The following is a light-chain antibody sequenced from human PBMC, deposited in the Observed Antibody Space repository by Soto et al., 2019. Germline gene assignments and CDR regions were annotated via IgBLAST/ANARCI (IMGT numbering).Light chain of an antibody. Sequence: EIAMTQAPATLSVSPGDRPTLSCRASQSVSSNLAWYQQRPGQAPRLLIYGASTRATGIPARFSGSGSGTEFTLTISSLQSEDFAVYYCQQYNNWPRTFGQGTKVDIK. J-gene: IGKJ1*01. V-gene: IGKV3-15*01. CDR1: QSVSSN. CDR3: QQYNNWPRT. CDR2: GAS.